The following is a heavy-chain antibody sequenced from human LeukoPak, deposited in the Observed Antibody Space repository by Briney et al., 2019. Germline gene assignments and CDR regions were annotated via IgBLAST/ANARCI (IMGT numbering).Heavy chain of an antibody. CDR3: AKDYAVFDY. J-gene: IGHJ4*02. V-gene: IGHV3-21*04. D-gene: IGHD3-16*01. CDR2: ISRASESI. CDR1: GFTFNAYS. Sequence: GGSLRLSCAASGFTFNAYSMGWVRQAPGKGLEWVSIISRASESIFYADSVKGRFTISRDNAKNSLYLQMNSLRAEDTAVYYCAKDYAVFDYWGQGTLVTVSS.